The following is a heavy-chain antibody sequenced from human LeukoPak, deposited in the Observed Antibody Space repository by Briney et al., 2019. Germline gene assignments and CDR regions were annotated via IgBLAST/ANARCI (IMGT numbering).Heavy chain of an antibody. CDR3: AREERDSGSYLGARNAFDI. CDR2: FDPEDGET. J-gene: IGHJ3*02. V-gene: IGHV1-24*01. D-gene: IGHD1-26*01. CDR1: GYTLTELS. Sequence: ASVKVSCKVSGYTLTELSMHWVRQAPGKGLEWMVGFDPEDGETIYAQKFQGRVTMTEDTSTDTAYMELSSLRSEDTAVYYCAREERDSGSYLGARNAFDIWGQGTMVTVSS.